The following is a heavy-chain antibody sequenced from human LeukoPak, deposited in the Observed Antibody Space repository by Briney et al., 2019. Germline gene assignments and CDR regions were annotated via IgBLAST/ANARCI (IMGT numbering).Heavy chain of an antibody. V-gene: IGHV3-53*01. D-gene: IGHD3-22*01. CDR3: AKDRYYYDSSGYCLDY. Sequence: PGGSLRLSCTVSGFTVSSNSMSWVRQAPGKGLEWVSFICSDNTHYSDSVKGRFTISRDNSKNTLYLQMNSLRAEDTAVYYCAKDRYYYDSSGYCLDYWGQGTLVTVSS. CDR2: ICSDNT. J-gene: IGHJ4*02. CDR1: GFTVSSNS.